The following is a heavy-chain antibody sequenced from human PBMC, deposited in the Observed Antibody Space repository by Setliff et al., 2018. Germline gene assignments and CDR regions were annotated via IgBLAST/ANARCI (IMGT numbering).Heavy chain of an antibody. J-gene: IGHJ3*02. CDR3: ARVSGPLTLDGPVDIVARGLDAFDI. D-gene: IGHD5-12*01. CDR2: INPSGGST. Sequence: ASVKVSCKASGYTFTSYYMHWVRQAPGQGLEWMGIINPSGGSTSYAQKFLGRVTMTRDTSTSTVYMELSSLRSEDTAVYYCARVSGPLTLDGPVDIVARGLDAFDIWGQGTMVTVSS. V-gene: IGHV1-46*01. CDR1: GYTFTSYY.